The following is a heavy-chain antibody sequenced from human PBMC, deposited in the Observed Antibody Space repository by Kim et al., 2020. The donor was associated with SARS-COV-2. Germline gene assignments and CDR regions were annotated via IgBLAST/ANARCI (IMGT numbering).Heavy chain of an antibody. CDR1: GYTFTSYG. Sequence: ASVKVSCKASGYTFTSYGISWVRQAPGQGLEWMGWISAYNGNTNYAQKLQGRVTMTTDTSTSTAYMELRSLRSDDTAVYYCARVYDFWSGAATNYYYYYGMDVWGQGTTVTVSS. CDR3: ARVYDFWSGAATNYYYYYGMDV. D-gene: IGHD3-3*01. V-gene: IGHV1-18*01. CDR2: ISAYNGNT. J-gene: IGHJ6*02.